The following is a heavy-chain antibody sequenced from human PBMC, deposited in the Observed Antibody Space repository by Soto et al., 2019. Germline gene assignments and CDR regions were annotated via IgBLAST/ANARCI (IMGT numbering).Heavy chain of an antibody. D-gene: IGHD3-16*01. V-gene: IGHV1-69*13. CDR2: IIPIFGTA. Sequence: SVKVSCKASGGTFSSYAISWLRQAPGQGLEWMGGIIPIFGTANYAQKFQGRVTITADESTSTAYMELSSLRSEDTAAYYCARGVGSANNYDYWGQGTLVTVSS. CDR1: GGTFSSYA. CDR3: ARGVGSANNYDY. J-gene: IGHJ4*02.